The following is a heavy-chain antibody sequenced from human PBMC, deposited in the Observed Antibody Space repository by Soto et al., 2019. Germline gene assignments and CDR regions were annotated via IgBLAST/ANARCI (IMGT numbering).Heavy chain of an antibody. CDR3: ARPYDSSGYYSV. CDR1: GFTFDDYA. V-gene: IGHV3-9*01. D-gene: IGHD3-22*01. J-gene: IGHJ4*02. CDR2: ISWNSGSI. Sequence: EVQLVESGGGLVQPGRSLRLSCAASGFTFDDYAMHWVRQAPGKGLEWVSGISWNSGSIGYADSVKGRFTISRDNAKNSLYLLMNSLRAEDTALYYCARPYDSSGYYSVWGQGTLVTVSS.